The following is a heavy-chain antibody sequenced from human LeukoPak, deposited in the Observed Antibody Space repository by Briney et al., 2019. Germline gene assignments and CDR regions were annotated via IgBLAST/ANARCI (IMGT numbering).Heavy chain of an antibody. D-gene: IGHD6-13*01. Sequence: GGSLRLSCAASGFTFSNAWMSWVRQAPGKGLEWVGRIKSKTDGGTTDYAAPVKGRFTISRDDTKNTLYLQMNSLKTEDTAVYYCTTDIAAVEYDYWGQGTLVTVSS. CDR2: IKSKTDGGTT. V-gene: IGHV3-15*01. CDR1: GFTFSNAW. CDR3: TTDIAAVEYDY. J-gene: IGHJ4*02.